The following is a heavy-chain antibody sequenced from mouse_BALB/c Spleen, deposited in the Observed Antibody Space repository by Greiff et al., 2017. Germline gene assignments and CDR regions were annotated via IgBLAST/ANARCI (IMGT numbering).Heavy chain of an antibody. D-gene: IGHD2-14*01. Sequence: VQLQQSGPELVKPGASVRISCKASGYTFTSYYIHWVKQRPGQGLEWIGWIYPGNVNTKYNEKFKGKATLTADKSSSTAYMQLSSLTSEDSAVYFCAREVRRGFDYGGQGTTLTVSS. J-gene: IGHJ2*01. CDR2: IYPGNVNT. V-gene: IGHV1S56*01. CDR3: AREVRRGFDY. CDR1: GYTFTSYY.